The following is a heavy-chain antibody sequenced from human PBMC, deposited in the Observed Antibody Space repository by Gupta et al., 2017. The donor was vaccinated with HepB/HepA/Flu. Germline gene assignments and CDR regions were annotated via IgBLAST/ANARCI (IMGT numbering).Heavy chain of an antibody. CDR3: ARVGSRANGNYWSSYYYMDV. CDR1: GGTFSSYA. J-gene: IGHJ6*03. CDR2: IIPIFGTE. Sequence: QVQLVQSGAEVKKPGSSVKVSCKASGGTFSSYAISWVRQAPGQGLEWMGGIIPIFGTENYAQKFQGRGTITADKSTSTAYMELSSLRSEDTAVYYCARVGSRANGNYWSSYYYMDVGGKGTTVTVSS. V-gene: IGHV1-69*06. D-gene: IGHD1-7*01.